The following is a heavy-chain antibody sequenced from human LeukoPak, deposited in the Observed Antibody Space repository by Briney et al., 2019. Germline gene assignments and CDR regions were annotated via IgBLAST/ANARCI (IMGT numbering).Heavy chain of an antibody. Sequence: PSETLSLTCTVSGGSISSYYWSWIRQPPGKGLEWIGYIYYSGSTNYNPSLKSRVTISVDTSKNQFSLKLSSVTAADTAVYYCARRSGYSSSWSSHYYYYYYMDVWGKGTTVTISS. CDR2: IYYSGST. CDR1: GGSISSYY. V-gene: IGHV4-59*12. CDR3: ARRSGYSSSWSSHYYYYYYMDV. J-gene: IGHJ6*03. D-gene: IGHD6-13*01.